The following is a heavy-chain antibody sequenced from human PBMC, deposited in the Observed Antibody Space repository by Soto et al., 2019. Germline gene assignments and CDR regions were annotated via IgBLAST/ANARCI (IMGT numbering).Heavy chain of an antibody. CDR1: GYSFTSYW. CDR2: IYPGDSDT. J-gene: IGHJ6*02. D-gene: IGHD2-15*01. CDR3: ARRHCSGGSCYYYYGMDV. V-gene: IGHV5-51*01. Sequence: GESLKISCKGSGYSFTSYWIGWVRQMPGKGLEWMGIIYPGDSDTRYSPSFQGQVTISADKSISTAYLQWSSLKASDTVMYYCARRHCSGGSCYYYYGMDVWRQGTTVTVSS.